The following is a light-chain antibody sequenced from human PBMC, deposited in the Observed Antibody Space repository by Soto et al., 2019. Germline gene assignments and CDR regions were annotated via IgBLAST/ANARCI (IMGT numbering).Light chain of an antibody. CDR1: SPNIGSNT. CDR3: AAWDDSLNGYV. V-gene: IGLV1-44*01. CDR2: SNN. J-gene: IGLJ1*01. Sequence: QSVLTQPPSASGTPGQRVTISCSGSSPNIGSNTVNWYQQLPGTAPKLLIYSNNQRPSGVPDRFSGSKSGTSASLAISGLQSEDEADYYCAAWDDSLNGYVFGTGTNVTVL.